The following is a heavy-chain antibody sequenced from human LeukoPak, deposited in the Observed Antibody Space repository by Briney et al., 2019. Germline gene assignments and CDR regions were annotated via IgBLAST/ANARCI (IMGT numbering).Heavy chain of an antibody. CDR1: GGSISSSSYY. Sequence: PSETLSLTCTVSGGSISSSSYYWGWIRQPPGKGLEWIGSIYYSGSTYYNPSLKSRVTISVDTSKNQFSLKLSSVTAADTAVYYCARMVRGQQLEYFDYWGQGTLVTVSS. D-gene: IGHD3-10*01. CDR2: IYYSGST. J-gene: IGHJ4*02. V-gene: IGHV4-39*07. CDR3: ARMVRGQQLEYFDY.